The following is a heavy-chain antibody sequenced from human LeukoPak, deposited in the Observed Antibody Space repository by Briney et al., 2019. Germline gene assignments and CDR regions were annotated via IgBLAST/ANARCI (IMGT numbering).Heavy chain of an antibody. D-gene: IGHD1-26*01. V-gene: IGHV1-18*01. CDR3: ARDWAPLSGNYYDAWFDP. CDR1: GGTFSSYA. CDR2: ISADNGNT. Sequence: ASVKVSCKASGGTFSSYAFSWVRQAPGQGLEWMGWISADNGNTKYAQKLQGRVTMTTDTSTSTAYMELRSLRSDDTAVYYCARDWAPLSGNYYDAWFDPWGQGTLVTVSS. J-gene: IGHJ5*02.